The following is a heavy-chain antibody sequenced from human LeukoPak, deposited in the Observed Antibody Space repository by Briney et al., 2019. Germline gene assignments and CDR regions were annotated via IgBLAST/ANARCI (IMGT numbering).Heavy chain of an antibody. CDR2: MKPNGNEE. CDR3: ARDSDGFDY. V-gene: IGHV3-7*01. J-gene: IGHJ4*02. D-gene: IGHD2-21*01. CDR1: GFNFSNTW. Sequence: GGSLRLSCAASGFNFSNTWMSWVRQAPGKGLEWVTNMKPNGNEEYYVDSVKGRFTISRDNAKNSLYLQMNSLRVEDTAVYYCARDSDGFDYWGQGALVTVSS.